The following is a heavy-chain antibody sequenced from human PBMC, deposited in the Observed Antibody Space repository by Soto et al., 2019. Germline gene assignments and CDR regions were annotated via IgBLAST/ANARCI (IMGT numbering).Heavy chain of an antibody. CDR1: GGSISSSNW. Sequence: SETLSLTCAVSGGSISSSNWWSWVRQPPGKGLEWIGEIYHSGSTNYNPSLKSRVTISVDKSKKQFSLKLSSVTAADTAVYYCVRGLYTSGWEPLLVPQIQYFGMDVWGPGTAVTVSS. V-gene: IGHV4-4*02. J-gene: IGHJ6*02. D-gene: IGHD6-19*01. CDR2: IYHSGST. CDR3: VRGLYTSGWEPLLVPQIQYFGMDV.